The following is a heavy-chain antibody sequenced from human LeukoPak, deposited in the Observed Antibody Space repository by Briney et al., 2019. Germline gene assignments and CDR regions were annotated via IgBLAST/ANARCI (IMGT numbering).Heavy chain of an antibody. J-gene: IGHJ4*02. CDR3: TKDYYYDSSGYYLLGLDY. D-gene: IGHD3-22*01. CDR2: ISGSGGST. Sequence: GGSLRLSCAASGFTFSAYAMSWVRQAPGKGLEWVSGISGSGGSTYYADSVKGRFTISRDNSKNTVYLQMNSLRAEDTAVYYCTKDYYYDSSGYYLLGLDYWGQGTLVTVSS. CDR1: GFTFSAYA. V-gene: IGHV3-23*01.